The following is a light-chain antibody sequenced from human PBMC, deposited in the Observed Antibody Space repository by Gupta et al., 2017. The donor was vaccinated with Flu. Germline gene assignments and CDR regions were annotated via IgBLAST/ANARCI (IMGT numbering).Light chain of an antibody. J-gene: IGLJ3*02. Sequence: QSVLTQPPSASGTPGQRVTISCSASSSDIGTNGVNWFQQLPGTAPKLLIYNDNQRPSGVPDRFSSSKSGTSASLAISGLQSEDEADFYCAAWDDSLKGWVFGGGTKLTVL. CDR3: AAWDDSLKGWV. V-gene: IGLV1-44*01. CDR1: SSDIGTNG. CDR2: NDN.